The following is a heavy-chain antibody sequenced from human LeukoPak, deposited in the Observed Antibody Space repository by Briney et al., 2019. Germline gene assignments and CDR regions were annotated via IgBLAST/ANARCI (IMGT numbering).Heavy chain of an antibody. CDR3: ARDRSGPGYHFDY. V-gene: IGHV3-30-3*01. CDR1: GFTFESYT. CDR2: VPYGGSNK. Sequence: GGSLRLSCAASGFTFESYTIHWVREAPGKGLVWVALVPYGGSNKYYIVSVKGRFTISRDNSKNTLYLQMNSLRPEDTAVYYCARDRSGPGYHFDYWGQGTLVTVSS. J-gene: IGHJ4*02. D-gene: IGHD1-1*01.